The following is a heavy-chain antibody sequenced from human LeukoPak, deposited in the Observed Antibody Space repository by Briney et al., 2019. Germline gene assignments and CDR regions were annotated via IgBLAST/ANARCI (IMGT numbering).Heavy chain of an antibody. CDR3: ARHSDYYYDSSGYQDY. V-gene: IGHV4-59*08. CDR2: IYYSGST. J-gene: IGHJ4*02. Sequence: SSETLSLTCTVSGGSISSYYWSWIRQPPGKGLEWTGYIYYSGSTNYNPSLKSRVTISVDTSKNQFSLKLSSVTAADTAVYYCARHSDYYYDSSGYQDYWGQGTLVTVSS. CDR1: GGSISSYY. D-gene: IGHD3-22*01.